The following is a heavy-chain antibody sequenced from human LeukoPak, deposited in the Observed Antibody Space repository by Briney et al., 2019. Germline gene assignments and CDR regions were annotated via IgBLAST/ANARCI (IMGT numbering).Heavy chain of an antibody. D-gene: IGHD5-12*01. CDR1: GFTFDDYG. Sequence: PGGSLRLSCAASGFTFDDYGMSWVRQAPGKGLVWVSRINSDGSSTMYADSVKGRFTISRDNAKNTLYLQMNSLRAEDTAVYYCARASRGYSGYDPRSHFDYWGQGTLVTVSS. V-gene: IGHV3-74*03. J-gene: IGHJ4*02. CDR2: INSDGSST. CDR3: ARASRGYSGYDPRSHFDY.